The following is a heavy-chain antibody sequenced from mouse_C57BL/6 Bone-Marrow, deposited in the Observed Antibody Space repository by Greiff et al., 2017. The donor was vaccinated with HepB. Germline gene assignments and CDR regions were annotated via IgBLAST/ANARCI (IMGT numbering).Heavy chain of an antibody. D-gene: IGHD2-10*01. J-gene: IGHJ4*01. CDR1: GYTFTDYN. V-gene: IGHV1-18*01. CDR2: INPNNGGT. CDR3: ARWPYSYAMDY. Sequence: EVKVVESGPELVKPGASVKIPCKASGYTFTDYNMDWVKQSHGKSLEWIGDINPNNGGTIYNQKFKGKATLTVDKSSSTAYMELRSLTSEDTAVYYCARWPYSYAMDYWGQGTSVTVSS.